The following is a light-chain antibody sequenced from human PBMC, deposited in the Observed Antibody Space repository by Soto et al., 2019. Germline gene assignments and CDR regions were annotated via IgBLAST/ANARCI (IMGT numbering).Light chain of an antibody. CDR3: QQLNNFPRT. CDR2: GAS. J-gene: IGKJ1*01. Sequence: DIQLTQSPSFLSASVGDRVSITCRASQGISSYLAWYQQRPGKAPNLLMYGASTLQRGVPSRFSGSASGPKFPLTLDNLQPEDFATYYCQQLNNFPRTFGQGTEVE. V-gene: IGKV1-9*01. CDR1: QGISSY.